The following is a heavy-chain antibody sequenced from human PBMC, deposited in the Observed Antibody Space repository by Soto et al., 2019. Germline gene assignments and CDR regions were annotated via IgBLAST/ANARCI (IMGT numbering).Heavy chain of an antibody. V-gene: IGHV3-53*01. J-gene: IGHJ6*02. CDR1: GFTVSSNY. CDR3: ARDKRIWGDYYGMDV. Sequence: GGSLRLSCAASGFTVSSNYMSWVRQAPGKGLEWVSVIYSGGSTYYADSVKGRFTISRDNSKNTLYLQMNSLRAEDTAVYYCARDKRIWGDYYGMDVWGQGTTVTVSS. CDR2: IYSGGST. D-gene: IGHD7-27*01.